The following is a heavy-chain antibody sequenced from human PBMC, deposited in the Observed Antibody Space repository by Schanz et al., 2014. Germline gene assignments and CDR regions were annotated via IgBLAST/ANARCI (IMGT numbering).Heavy chain of an antibody. CDR1: GFTFGDSH. CDR2: IRNKGDSYAT. J-gene: IGHJ4*02. V-gene: IGHV3-73*01. CDR3: SRQTDSCHDY. D-gene: IGHD2-2*01. Sequence: VQLVESGGGLAQPGGSLKLSCIASGFTFGDSHMHWVRQASGKGLEWVGHIRNKGDSYATAYAASVKGRFSISRDDSKNTAYLQMNSLNTEDTAVYYCSRQTDSCHDYWGQGTLVTVSS.